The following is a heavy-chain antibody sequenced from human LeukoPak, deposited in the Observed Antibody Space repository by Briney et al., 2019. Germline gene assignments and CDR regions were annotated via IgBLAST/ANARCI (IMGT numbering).Heavy chain of an antibody. Sequence: GGSLRLSCAASKFTFSSYGMHWVRQAPGKGLEWVAVISFDGSYKYYADSVKGRFTISRDNSKNTLYLQMNSLRAEDTAVYYCAKDRVTAAGYYFDYWGQGTLVTVSS. V-gene: IGHV3-30*18. D-gene: IGHD6-13*01. CDR2: ISFDGSYK. CDR1: KFTFSSYG. CDR3: AKDRVTAAGYYFDY. J-gene: IGHJ4*02.